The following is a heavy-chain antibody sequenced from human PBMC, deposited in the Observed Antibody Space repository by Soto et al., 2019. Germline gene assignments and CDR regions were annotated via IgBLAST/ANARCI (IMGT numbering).Heavy chain of an antibody. V-gene: IGHV4-4*07. D-gene: IGHD6-13*01. CDR2: IYTSGST. J-gene: IGHJ4*02. Sequence: SETLSLTCAVCGGPINNYYWSWIRQPAGKGLEWLGRIYTSGSTNYNPSLKSRLSMSIDKSKNHFSLRLTSVTAADTAVYYCARLRISWYYFDYWGPGTLVTGSS. CDR1: GGPINNYY. CDR3: ARLRISWYYFDY.